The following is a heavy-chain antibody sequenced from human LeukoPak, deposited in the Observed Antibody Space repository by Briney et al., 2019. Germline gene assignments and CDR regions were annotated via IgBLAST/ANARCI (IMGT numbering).Heavy chain of an antibody. Sequence: SETLSLTCTVSGVSFSSYYWSWIRQPAGEGLEWIGRISTSGSTNFNPSLKSRVTMSVDTSTNHFSLILSSVTAADTAVDYCARDFDYWGQGTLVTVSS. CDR2: ISTSGST. CDR3: ARDFDY. J-gene: IGHJ4*02. V-gene: IGHV4-4*07. CDR1: GVSFSSYY.